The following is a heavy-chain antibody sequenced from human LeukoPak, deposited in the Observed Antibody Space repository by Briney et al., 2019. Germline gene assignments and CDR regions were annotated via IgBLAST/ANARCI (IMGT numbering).Heavy chain of an antibody. CDR1: GGSISGYY. CDR3: ARAGGSWNWFDP. D-gene: IGHD6-13*01. Sequence: SETLSLTCTVSGGSISGYYWSWIRQPAGKGLEWIGRIYSSGGTNYNPSLKSRVTMSVDTSKNQLSLKVSSVTAADTAVYYCARAGGSWNWFDPWGQGTLVTVSS. CDR2: IYSSGGT. V-gene: IGHV4-4*07. J-gene: IGHJ5*02.